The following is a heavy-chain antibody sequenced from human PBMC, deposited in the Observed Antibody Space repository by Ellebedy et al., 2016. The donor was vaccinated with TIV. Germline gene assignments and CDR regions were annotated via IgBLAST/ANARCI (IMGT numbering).Heavy chain of an antibody. D-gene: IGHD3-10*01. CDR3: GRRGRGPVGYDY. J-gene: IGHJ4*02. CDR1: GLTFSVYA. CDR2: IGGLDTAT. V-gene: IGHV3-23*01. Sequence: GESLKISXAASGLTFSVYAMTWVRQAPGKGLEWVSTIGGLDTATHYADSVKGRFTISRDNSKNTLYLEINSLRVEDTAVYYCGRRGRGPVGYDYWGQGTLVTVSS.